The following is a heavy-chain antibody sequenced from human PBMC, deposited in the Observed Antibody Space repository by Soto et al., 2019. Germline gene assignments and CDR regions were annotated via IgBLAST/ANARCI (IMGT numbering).Heavy chain of an antibody. J-gene: IGHJ5*02. Sequence: SETLSLTCTVSGGSISSGGYYWSWIRQHPGKGLEWIGYIYYSGSTYYNPSLKSRVTISVDTSKNQFSLKLSSVTAADTAVYYCASIGDYYDSSGYNWFDPWDQGTLVTVSS. D-gene: IGHD3-22*01. CDR3: ASIGDYYDSSGYNWFDP. CDR2: IYYSGST. CDR1: GGSISSGGYY. V-gene: IGHV4-31*03.